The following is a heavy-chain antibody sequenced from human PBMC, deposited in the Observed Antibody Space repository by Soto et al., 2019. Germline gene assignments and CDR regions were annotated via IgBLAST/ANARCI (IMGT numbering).Heavy chain of an antibody. CDR2: IYHSGST. J-gene: IGHJ4*02. D-gene: IGHD4-17*01. CDR3: ARDSAYGDRYFDY. Sequence: SESLSLTCAVSSGSISSSNWWSWVRQPPGKGLEWIGEIYHSGSTNYNPSLKSRVTISVEKSKNQFSLKLSSVTAADTAVYYCARDSAYGDRYFDYWGQGTLVTVSS. CDR1: SGSISSSNW. V-gene: IGHV4-4*02.